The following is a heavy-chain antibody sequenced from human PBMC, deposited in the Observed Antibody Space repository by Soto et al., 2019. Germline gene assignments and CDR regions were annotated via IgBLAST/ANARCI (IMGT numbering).Heavy chain of an antibody. CDR3: ARGGGYDSFDY. V-gene: IGHV4-30-2*06. Sequence: QLQLQESGSGLVKTSETLSLTCTVSGASISYGGFSWSWIRQSPGKGLEWIGYISHLESTYFYPSFKSRLTMSIDMTMNQFSIKLSSVTAADMAVYYCARGGGYDSFDYWGQGVLVTVSS. D-gene: IGHD5-12*01. CDR1: GASISYGGFS. J-gene: IGHJ4*02. CDR2: ISHLEST.